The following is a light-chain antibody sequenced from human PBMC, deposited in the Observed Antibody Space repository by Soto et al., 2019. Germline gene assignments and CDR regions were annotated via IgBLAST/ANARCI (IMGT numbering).Light chain of an antibody. J-gene: IGLJ3*02. V-gene: IGLV1-40*01. Sequence: QSVLTQPPSVSGAPGQRVTISCTGSSSDIGAHYDVHWYQQLPGTAPKLLIYGNNNRPSGVPDRFSGSKSGTSASLAITGLHGEDEADYYCQSYDDSLSGWVFGGGTKVTVL. CDR2: GNN. CDR1: SSDIGAHYD. CDR3: QSYDDSLSGWV.